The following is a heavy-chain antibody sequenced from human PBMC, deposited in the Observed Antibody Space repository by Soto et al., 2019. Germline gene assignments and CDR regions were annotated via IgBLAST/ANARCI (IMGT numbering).Heavy chain of an antibody. CDR2: MNPNSGNT. V-gene: IGHV1-8*01. Sequence: QVRLVQSGAEVKKPGASVKVSCKASGYTFTSYDINWVRQATGQGIEWMGWMNPNSGNTGNAQKFQGRVTMTRNNSISTAYMELSSLRSEDTAVYYCARGLGYSSSSIEGYWGQGTLVTVSS. J-gene: IGHJ4*02. D-gene: IGHD6-6*01. CDR1: GYTFTSYD. CDR3: ARGLGYSSSSIEGY.